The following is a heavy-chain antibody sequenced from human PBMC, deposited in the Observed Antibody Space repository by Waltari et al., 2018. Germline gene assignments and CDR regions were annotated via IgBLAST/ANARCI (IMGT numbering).Heavy chain of an antibody. V-gene: IGHV1-2*02. CDR2: INPNSGGT. J-gene: IGHJ5*02. D-gene: IGHD2-2*01. Sequence: QVQLVQSGAEVKTPGASVKVSCKASGYTFTGYYMHWVRPAPGHGLEWMGWINPNSGGTNYAQKFQGRVTMTRDTSISTAYMELSRLRSDDTAVYYCAREHNIVVVPAAPEVGFDPWGQGTLVTVSS. CDR1: GYTFTGYY. CDR3: AREHNIVVVPAAPEVGFDP.